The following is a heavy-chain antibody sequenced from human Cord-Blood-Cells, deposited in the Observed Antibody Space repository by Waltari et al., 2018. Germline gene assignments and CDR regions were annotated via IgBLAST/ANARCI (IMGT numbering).Heavy chain of an antibody. CDR2: INHSGST. V-gene: IGHV4-34*01. D-gene: IGHD3-3*01. CDR3: ARVLPRYYDFWSGYNWFDP. J-gene: IGHJ5*02. CDR1: GGSFSGYY. Sequence: QVQLQQWGAGLLQPSETLSLTCAVYGGSFSGYYWSWLRQPPGKGLEWIGEINHSGSTNYNPSLKSRVTISVDTSKNQFSLKLSSVTAADTAVYYCARVLPRYYDFWSGYNWFDPWGQGTLVTVSS.